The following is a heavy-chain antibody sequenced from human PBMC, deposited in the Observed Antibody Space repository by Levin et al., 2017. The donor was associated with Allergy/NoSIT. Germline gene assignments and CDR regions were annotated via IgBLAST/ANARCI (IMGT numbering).Heavy chain of an antibody. CDR1: GFTFSSYA. CDR3: AKGVTMIVVVTRFDY. V-gene: IGHV3-23*01. D-gene: IGHD3-22*01. J-gene: IGHJ4*02. CDR2: ISGSGGST. Sequence: GGSLRLSCAASGFTFSSYAMSWVRQAPGKGLEWVSAISGSGGSTYYADSVKGRFTISRDNSKNTLYLQMNSLRAEDTAVYYCAKGVTMIVVVTRFDYWGQGTLVTVSS.